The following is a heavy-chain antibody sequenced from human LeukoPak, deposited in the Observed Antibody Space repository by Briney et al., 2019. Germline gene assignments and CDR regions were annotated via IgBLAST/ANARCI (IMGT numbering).Heavy chain of an antibody. D-gene: IGHD6-19*01. CDR2: IYTSGST. J-gene: IGHJ5*02. CDR1: GGSISSGSYY. CDR3: ARGSGPRFDP. V-gene: IGHV4-61*02. Sequence: SETLSLTCTVSGGSISSGSYYWSWIRQPAGKGLEWIGRIYTSGSTNYNPSLKSRVTISVDTSKNQFSLKLSSVTAADTAVYYCARGSGPRFDPWGQGTLVTVSS.